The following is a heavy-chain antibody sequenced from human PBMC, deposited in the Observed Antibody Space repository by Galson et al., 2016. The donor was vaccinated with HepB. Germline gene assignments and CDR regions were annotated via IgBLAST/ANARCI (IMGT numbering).Heavy chain of an antibody. CDR3: ASWAGLVVSSHFWSGPFDH. V-gene: IGHV1-46*01. Sequence: SVKVSCKASGYTFTSHYIHWVRQASGQGLEWMGIVNPNGGGTSYAQQFQGRVTMTRDTSTSTVYMELTSLQSEDTAVYYCASWAGLVVSSHFWSGPFDHWGQGTLVTVSS. J-gene: IGHJ4*02. CDR2: VNPNGGGT. D-gene: IGHD3-3*02. CDR1: GYTFTSHY.